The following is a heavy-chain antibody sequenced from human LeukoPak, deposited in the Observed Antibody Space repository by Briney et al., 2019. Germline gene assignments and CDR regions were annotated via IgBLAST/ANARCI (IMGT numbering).Heavy chain of an antibody. CDR3: AKLILGARSLFDF. V-gene: IGHV3-23*01. D-gene: IGHD1-26*01. J-gene: IGHJ4*02. Sequence: GGSLRLSCAASGFTFSSHAMSWVRQAPEKGLEWVSTISGSGDSTFYADSVKGRFTISRDNSKNTLYLQMSSLRADDTAMYYCAKLILGARSLFDFRGQGILVTVSS. CDR1: GFTFSSHA. CDR2: ISGSGDST.